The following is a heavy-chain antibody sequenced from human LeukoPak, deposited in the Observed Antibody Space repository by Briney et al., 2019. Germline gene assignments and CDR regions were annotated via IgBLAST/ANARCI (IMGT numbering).Heavy chain of an antibody. CDR3: ARSMTTVTTWYYYYGMDV. Sequence: SETLSLTCTVSGGSISSHFWSWIRQPPGKGLEWIGYVYHSGNTYYNTSLKSRVTISVDKSKNQFSLKLSSVTAADTAVYYCARSMTTVTTWYYYYGMDVWGQGTTVTVSS. CDR2: VYHSGNT. V-gene: IGHV4-59*11. CDR1: GGSISSHF. D-gene: IGHD4-17*01. J-gene: IGHJ6*02.